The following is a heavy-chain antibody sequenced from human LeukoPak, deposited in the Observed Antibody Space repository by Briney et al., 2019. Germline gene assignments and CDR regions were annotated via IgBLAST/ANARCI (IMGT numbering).Heavy chain of an antibody. CDR3: STASHQYCSSTTC. D-gene: IGHD2-2*01. CDR2: IKSKTDAGTT. J-gene: IGHJ4*02. Sequence: GGSLRLSCAASGFTFSSYSMNWVRQAPGKGLEWVGRIKSKTDAGTTDYAAPVKGRFTISRDDSKDTLYLQMNSLKTEDTAVYYCSTASHQYCSSTTCWGQGTLVTVSS. V-gene: IGHV3-15*01. CDR1: GFTFSSYS.